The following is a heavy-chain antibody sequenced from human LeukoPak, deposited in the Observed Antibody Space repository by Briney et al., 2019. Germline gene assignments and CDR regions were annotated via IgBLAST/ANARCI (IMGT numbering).Heavy chain of an antibody. Sequence: PGGSLRLSCAASGFTFSSYGMHWVRQAPGKGLEWVAVISYDGSSKYYADSVKGRFTISRDNSKNTLYLQMNSLRAEDTAVYYCANRYRDYWGQGTLVTVSS. D-gene: IGHD1-14*01. CDR3: ANRYRDY. CDR2: ISYDGSSK. J-gene: IGHJ4*02. CDR1: GFTFSSYG. V-gene: IGHV3-30*18.